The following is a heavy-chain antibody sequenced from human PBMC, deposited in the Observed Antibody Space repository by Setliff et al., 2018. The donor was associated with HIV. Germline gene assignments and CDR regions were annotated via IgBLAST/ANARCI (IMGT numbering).Heavy chain of an antibody. J-gene: IGHJ2*01. V-gene: IGHV4-34*12. CDR2: IIQCGNN. CDR1: GGSLSGYS. CDR3: AREGGQGYSGSGSFYHRNFDL. Sequence: SETRSLTCAVYGGSLSGYSWGWVRQSPGRGLEWIGEIIQCGNNNFNPSLKSRLILSVDTSKSQFSLKLTSVTAADTALYYCAREGGQGYSGSGSFYHRNFDLWGRGTLVTVSS. D-gene: IGHD3-10*01.